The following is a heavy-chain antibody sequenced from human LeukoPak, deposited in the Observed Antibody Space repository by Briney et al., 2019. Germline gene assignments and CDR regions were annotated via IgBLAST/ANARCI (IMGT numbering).Heavy chain of an antibody. CDR3: ARDWAAVAGTDY. J-gene: IGHJ4*02. Sequence: ASVKVSCKASGYTFTGYYMHWVRQAPGQGLEWMGWINPNSGGTNYAQKFQGRVTMTRDTSISTAYTELSRLRSDDTAVYYCARDWAAVAGTDYWGQGTLVTVSS. CDR1: GYTFTGYY. D-gene: IGHD6-19*01. V-gene: IGHV1-2*02. CDR2: INPNSGGT.